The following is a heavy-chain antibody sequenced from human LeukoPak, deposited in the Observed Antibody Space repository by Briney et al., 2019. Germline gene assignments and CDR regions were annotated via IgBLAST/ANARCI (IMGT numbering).Heavy chain of an antibody. Sequence: GGSLRLSCAASGFTFSSYSMNWVRQAPGKGLEWVSYISSSSSTIYYADSVKGRFTISRDNAKNSLYLQMNSLRAEDTAVYYCAKDQGIAALSFGYYYMDVWGKGTTVTVSS. D-gene: IGHD6-6*01. J-gene: IGHJ6*03. CDR1: GFTFSSYS. V-gene: IGHV3-48*04. CDR3: AKDQGIAALSFGYYYMDV. CDR2: ISSSSSTI.